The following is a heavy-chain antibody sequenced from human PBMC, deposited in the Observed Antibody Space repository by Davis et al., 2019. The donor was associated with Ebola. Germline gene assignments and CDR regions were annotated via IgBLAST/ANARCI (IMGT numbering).Heavy chain of an antibody. CDR2: MYPGDSDT. CDR3: ARHRPFGDYAIDY. Sequence: GESLKISCKGSGYSFTTYWIAWVRQMPGKGLEWVGIMYPGDSDTRYSPSFQGQVTISADKSITTAYLQWSSLKASDTAMYYCARHRPFGDYAIDYWGQGTLVTVSS. D-gene: IGHD4-17*01. CDR1: GYSFTTYW. J-gene: IGHJ4*02. V-gene: IGHV5-51*01.